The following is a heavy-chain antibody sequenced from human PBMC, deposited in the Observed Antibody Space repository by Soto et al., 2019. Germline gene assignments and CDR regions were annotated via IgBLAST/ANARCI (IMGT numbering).Heavy chain of an antibody. Sequence: QVQLVQSGAEVKKPGASVKVSCKASGYTFTSYGISWVRQAPGQGLEWMGWISAYNGNTNYAQKLQGRVTMTTDTSTSTAYIELRSLRSDDTAVYYCARDLLITIFGVVISSDAFDIWGQGTMVTVSS. V-gene: IGHV1-18*01. J-gene: IGHJ3*02. CDR3: ARDLLITIFGVVISSDAFDI. D-gene: IGHD3-3*01. CDR1: GYTFTSYG. CDR2: ISAYNGNT.